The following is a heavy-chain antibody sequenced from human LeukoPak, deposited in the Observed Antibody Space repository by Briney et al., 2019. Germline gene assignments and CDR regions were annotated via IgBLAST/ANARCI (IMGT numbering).Heavy chain of an antibody. D-gene: IGHD7-27*01. Sequence: PSETLSLTCTVSGGSISSYYWSWIRQPPGKGLEWIGYVYFSGSTNYNPSLKSRVTISVDTSKKQFSLRLSSVTAADTAVYYCARCGDARIYYYGMDVWGQGTTVTVSS. V-gene: IGHV4-4*09. CDR3: ARCGDARIYYYGMDV. J-gene: IGHJ6*02. CDR2: VYFSGST. CDR1: GGSISSYY.